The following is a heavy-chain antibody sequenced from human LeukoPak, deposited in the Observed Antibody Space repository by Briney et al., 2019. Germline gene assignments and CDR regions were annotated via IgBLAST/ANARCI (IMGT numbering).Heavy chain of an antibody. D-gene: IGHD7-27*01. J-gene: IGHJ4*02. CDR3: ARGPWGRLDY. Sequence: SETLSLTCTVSGGSISSSSYYWGWIRQPPGKGLEWIGSIYYSGSTYYNPSLKSRVTISVDTSKNQFSLKLSSVTAADTAVYYCARGPWGRLDYWGQGTLVTVSS. V-gene: IGHV4-39*01. CDR2: IYYSGST. CDR1: GGSISSSSYY.